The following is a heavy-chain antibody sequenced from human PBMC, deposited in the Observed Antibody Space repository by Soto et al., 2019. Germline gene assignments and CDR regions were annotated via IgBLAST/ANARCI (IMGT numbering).Heavy chain of an antibody. J-gene: IGHJ6*01. V-gene: IGHV3-21*01. CDR1: GFTFSSSS. D-gene: IGHD6-13*01. CDR3: AREVERSSCSPDYYYYGMEV. CDR2: ISSSSSYI. Sequence: PGGSMRLSRASSGFTFSSSSVTGARKDPGKGLEWVSSISSSSSYIYFADSVKGRFTISRDNAKNSLYLQMNSLRAEDTAVYYCAREVERSSCSPDYYYYGMEVWVQGTSVTGS.